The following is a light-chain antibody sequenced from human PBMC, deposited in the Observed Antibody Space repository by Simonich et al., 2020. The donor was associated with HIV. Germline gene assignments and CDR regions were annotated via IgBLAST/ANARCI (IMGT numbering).Light chain of an antibody. CDR2: AAA. Sequence: AIWMTQSPSLLSASTVNRVTISCPMSPGISSYLAWYQQKPGKAPELLIYAAATLQNGVPSRFSGSGSGTDFTLTISCLQSEDFATYYCQQYYSFPYTFGQGTKLEIK. V-gene: IGKV1D-8*02. J-gene: IGKJ2*01. CDR1: PGISSY. CDR3: QQYYSFPYT.